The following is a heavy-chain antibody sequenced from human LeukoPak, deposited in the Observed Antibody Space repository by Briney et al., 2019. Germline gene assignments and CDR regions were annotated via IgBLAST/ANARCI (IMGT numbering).Heavy chain of an antibody. CDR2: MTPNSGNT. J-gene: IGHJ5*02. CDR1: GYTFTSYD. D-gene: IGHD3-10*01. CDR3: ARGRITPVRGFDP. V-gene: IGHV1-8*02. Sequence: ASVKVSCKASGYTFTSYDINWVRQAPGQGLEWMGWMTPNSGNTGYAQKFQGRVTITKDTSTSTAYMELSSLRSEDTAVYYCARGRITPVRGFDPWGQGALVTVSS.